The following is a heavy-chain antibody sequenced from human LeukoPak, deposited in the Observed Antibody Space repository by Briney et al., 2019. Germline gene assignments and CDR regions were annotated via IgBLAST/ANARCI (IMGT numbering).Heavy chain of an antibody. CDR2: ISGDGSDT. Sequence: GGSLRLSCAASGFTFSSYAMHWVRQAPGKGLVWVSRISGDGSDTRYADSVKGRFIISRDNAKNTLYLQLNGLRAEDTAVYYCARDFDWGSGHWGQGALVTVSS. CDR3: ARDFDWGSGH. CDR1: GFTFSSYA. D-gene: IGHD7-27*01. V-gene: IGHV3-74*01. J-gene: IGHJ4*02.